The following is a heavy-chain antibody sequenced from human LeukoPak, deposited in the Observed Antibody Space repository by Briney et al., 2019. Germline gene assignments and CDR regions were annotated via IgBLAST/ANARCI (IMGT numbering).Heavy chain of an antibody. CDR3: ARGTIFGVVLGYYMDV. D-gene: IGHD3-3*01. CDR2: IIPIFGTA. V-gene: IGHV1-69*05. J-gene: IGHJ6*03. CDR1: GYIFTSYD. Sequence: SVKVSCKASGYIFTSYDISWVRQAPGQGLEWMGGIIPIFGTANYAQKFQGRVTITTDESTSTAYMELSSLRSEDTAVYYCARGTIFGVVLGYYMDVWGKGTTVTVSS.